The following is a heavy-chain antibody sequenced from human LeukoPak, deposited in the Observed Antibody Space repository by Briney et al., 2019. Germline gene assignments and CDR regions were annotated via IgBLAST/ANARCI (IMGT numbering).Heavy chain of an antibody. CDR1: GGSISSYY. D-gene: IGHD2-15*01. V-gene: IGHV4-59*01. CDR2: IYYSGST. J-gene: IGHJ3*02. CDR3: GGGGVVVVAATSDAFDI. Sequence: SETLSLTCTVSGGSISSYYWSWIRQPPGKGLEWIGYIYYSGSTNYNPSLKSRVTISVDTSKNQFSLKLSSVTAADTAVYYCGGGGVVVVAATSDAFDIWGQGTMVTVSS.